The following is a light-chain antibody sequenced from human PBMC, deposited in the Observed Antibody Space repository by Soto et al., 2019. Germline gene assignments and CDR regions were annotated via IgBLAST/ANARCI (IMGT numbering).Light chain of an antibody. CDR3: HQRSKWPLT. Sequence: EIVLTQSPATLSLSPGERATLSCRASQSVRTYLAWYQQKPGQAPRLLIYEASNRATDIPDRFSGSGSGTDFTLTISSLDPEDFAVYYCHQRSKWPLTFGGGTKVEIK. CDR1: QSVRTY. J-gene: IGKJ4*01. V-gene: IGKV3-11*01. CDR2: EAS.